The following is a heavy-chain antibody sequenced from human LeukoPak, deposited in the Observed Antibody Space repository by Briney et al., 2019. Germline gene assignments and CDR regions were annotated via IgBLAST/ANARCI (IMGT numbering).Heavy chain of an antibody. CDR3: ASGRDIQLWSGSTLGGFDP. J-gene: IGHJ5*02. V-gene: IGHV1-69*13. CDR1: GYTFTNYG. D-gene: IGHD5-18*01. Sequence: GASVKVSCKASGYTFTNYGVSWVRQAPGQGLEWMGGIIPIFGTANYAQKFQGRVTITADESTSTAYMELSSLRSEDTAVYYCASGRDIQLWSGSTLGGFDPWGQGTLVTVSS. CDR2: IIPIFGTA.